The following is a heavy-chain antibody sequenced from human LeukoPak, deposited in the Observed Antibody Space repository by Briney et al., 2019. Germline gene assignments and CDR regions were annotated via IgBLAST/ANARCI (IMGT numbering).Heavy chain of an antibody. CDR1: GLTFSDSA. D-gene: IGHD1-26*01. Sequence: GGSLRLPCAASGLTFSDSAFHWVRQASGKGLEWVGHIRSKPNGYATGYAASVKGRFTVSRDDSKNTAYLQMNSLNSEDTALYFCTRGAFDVWGQGTMVTVSS. CDR3: TRGAFDV. V-gene: IGHV3-73*01. CDR2: IRSKPNGYAT. J-gene: IGHJ3*01.